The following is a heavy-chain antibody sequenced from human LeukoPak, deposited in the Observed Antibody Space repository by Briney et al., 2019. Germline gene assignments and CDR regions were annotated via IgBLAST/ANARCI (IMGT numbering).Heavy chain of an antibody. D-gene: IGHD6-19*01. V-gene: IGHV1-2*02. CDR2: INPNSGGT. Sequence: ASVNVSCKASVYTFTGYYMHWVRQPPGQGLEWMGWINPNSGGTNYAQKFQGRVTMTRDTSLSTAYMELSRLRSDDTAVYYCARDLQWPDAFDIWGQGTMVTVSS. CDR1: VYTFTGYY. CDR3: ARDLQWPDAFDI. J-gene: IGHJ3*02.